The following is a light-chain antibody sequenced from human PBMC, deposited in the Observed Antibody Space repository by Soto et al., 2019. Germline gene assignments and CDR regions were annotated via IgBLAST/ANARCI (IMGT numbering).Light chain of an antibody. J-gene: IGLJ1*01. V-gene: IGLV1-40*01. CDR3: QXYDDSLSVHYV. CDR1: SSNIGSTYD. CDR2: GNT. Sequence: QSVLTQPPSVSGAPGQRVTISCTGSSSNIGSTYDVQWYQQLPGTAPKLLIHGNTNRPSGVPDRFSGSKSGTXASLAITGLQADDEADYYCQXYDDSLSVHYVFGTGTKLTXL.